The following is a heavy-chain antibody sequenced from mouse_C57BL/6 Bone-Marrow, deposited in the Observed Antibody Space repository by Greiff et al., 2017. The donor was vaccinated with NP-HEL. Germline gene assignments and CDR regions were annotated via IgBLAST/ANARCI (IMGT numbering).Heavy chain of an antibody. J-gene: IGHJ3*01. CDR2: FHPYNDDT. CDR3: ARGAYYYGSSYGFAY. V-gene: IGHV1-47*01. Sequence: VQVVESGAELVKPGASVKMSCKASGYTFTTYPIEWMKQNHGKSLEWIGNFHPYNDDTKYNEKFKGKATLTVEKSSSTVYLELSRLTSDDSAVYYCARGAYYYGSSYGFAYWGQGTLVTVSA. D-gene: IGHD1-1*01. CDR1: GYTFTTYP.